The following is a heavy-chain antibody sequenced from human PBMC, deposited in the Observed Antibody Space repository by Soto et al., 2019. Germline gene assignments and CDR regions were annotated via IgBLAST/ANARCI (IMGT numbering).Heavy chain of an antibody. CDR2: INHSGST. Sequence: PSETLSLTCTVSGGSISSYYWSWIRQPPGKGLEWIGEINHSGSTNYNPSLKSRVTISVDTSKNQFSLKLSSVTAADTAVYYCARSPTYDRTDYWGQGTLVTVSS. J-gene: IGHJ4*02. CDR3: ARSPTYDRTDY. V-gene: IGHV4-34*01. D-gene: IGHD3-22*01. CDR1: GGSISSYY.